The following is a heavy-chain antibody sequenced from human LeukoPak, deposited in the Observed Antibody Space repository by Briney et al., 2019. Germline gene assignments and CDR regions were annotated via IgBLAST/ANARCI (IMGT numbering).Heavy chain of an antibody. CDR3: ARSRAGITIPDAFDI. CDR2: IGTAGDT. J-gene: IGHJ3*02. CDR1: GFXFSSYD. V-gene: IGHV3-13*04. Sequence: PGGSLRLSCAASGFXFSSYDIHWVRQATGKGLEWVSAIGTAGDTYYPGPVKGRFTISRENAKNSLYLQMNSLRAGDTAVYYCARSRAGITIPDAFDIWGQGTMVTVSS. D-gene: IGHD2-2*01.